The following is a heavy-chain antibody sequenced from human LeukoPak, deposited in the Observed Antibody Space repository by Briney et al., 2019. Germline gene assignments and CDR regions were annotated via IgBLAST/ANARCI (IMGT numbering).Heavy chain of an antibody. V-gene: IGHV7-4-1*02. CDR2: INTNTGNP. CDR1: GYTFTSHG. J-gene: IGHJ4*02. D-gene: IGHD3-10*01. Sequence: ASVKVSCKASGYTFTSHGIIWVRQAPGQGLEWMGWINTNTGNPTYAQGFTGRFVFSLDTSVSTAYLQISSLKAEDTAVYYCASAPGNYYGSGSYPHYWGQGTLVTVSS. CDR3: ASAPGNYYGSGSYPHY.